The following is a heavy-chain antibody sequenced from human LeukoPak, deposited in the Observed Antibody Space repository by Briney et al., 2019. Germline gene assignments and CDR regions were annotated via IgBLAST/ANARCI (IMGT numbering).Heavy chain of an antibody. CDR3: AVSKGLGFGEPNHTSMDV. J-gene: IGHJ6*04. CDR1: GGSFSGYY. CDR2: INHSGST. Sequence: SETLSLTCAVYGGSFSGYYWSWIRQPSGKGLEWIGEINHSGSTNYNPSLKSRVTISVDTSKNQFSLKLSSVTAADTAVYYCAVSKGLGFGEPNHTSMDVGGNGPPVTVSP. D-gene: IGHD3-10*01. V-gene: IGHV4-34*01.